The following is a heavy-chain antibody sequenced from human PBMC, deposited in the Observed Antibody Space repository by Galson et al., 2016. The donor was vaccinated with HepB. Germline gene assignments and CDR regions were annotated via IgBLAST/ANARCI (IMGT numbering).Heavy chain of an antibody. CDR1: GFTFSDYS. V-gene: IGHV3-48*02. CDR2: IASNRKTR. CDR3: ARDGRRGYSMDV. D-gene: IGHD6-25*01. J-gene: IGHJ6*02. Sequence: SLRLACAASGFTFSDYSMNWVRQAPGRGLEWVSYIASNRKTRYYADSARGRFTNARDNAKNSQYLEMNSLRDEDTAVYYCARDGRRGYSMDVWGQGTMVTVSS.